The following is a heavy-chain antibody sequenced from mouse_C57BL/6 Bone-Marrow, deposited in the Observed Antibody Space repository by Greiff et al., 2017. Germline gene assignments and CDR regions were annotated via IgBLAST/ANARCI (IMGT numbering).Heavy chain of an antibody. V-gene: IGHV1-80*01. J-gene: IGHJ4*01. CDR3: ARAYYSNYPYYAMDY. CDR1: GYAFSSYW. CDR2: IYPGDGDT. Sequence: QVQLQQSGAELVKPGASVKISCKASGYAFSSYWMNWVKQRPGRGLEWIGQIYPGDGDTNYNGKFKGKATLTADKSSSTAYMQLSSLTSEDSAVYVCARAYYSNYPYYAMDYWGQGTSVTVSS. D-gene: IGHD2-5*01.